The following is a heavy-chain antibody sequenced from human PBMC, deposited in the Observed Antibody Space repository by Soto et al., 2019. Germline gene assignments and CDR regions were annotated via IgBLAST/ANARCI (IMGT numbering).Heavy chain of an antibody. CDR3: ARAYYDFWTSYHYGMDV. J-gene: IGHJ6*02. D-gene: IGHD3-3*01. CDR2: IYQSGST. Sequence: SETLSLTCVVSGVSISSDGYSWSWIQQPPGKGLEWIGFIYQSGSTYYNPSLKSRGTMSVDRSKNQFSLKLTSVTAADTAVYYFARAYYDFWTSYHYGMDVWGQGTTVTVSS. V-gene: IGHV4-30-2*01. CDR1: GVSISSDGYS.